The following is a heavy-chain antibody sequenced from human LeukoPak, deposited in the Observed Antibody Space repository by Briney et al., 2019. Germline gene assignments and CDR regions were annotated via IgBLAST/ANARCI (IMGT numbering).Heavy chain of an antibody. Sequence: PGRSLRLSCAASGFTFSSYWMHWVRQAPGKGLVWVSRIKSDGNTNYADSVKGRFTISRDNAKNTVSLQMNSPRAEDTGVYYCARAPSESGGYYPEYFRHWGQGTLVTVSS. CDR3: ARAPSESGGYYPEYFRH. D-gene: IGHD3-22*01. CDR2: IKSDGNT. V-gene: IGHV3-74*01. CDR1: GFTFSSYW. J-gene: IGHJ1*01.